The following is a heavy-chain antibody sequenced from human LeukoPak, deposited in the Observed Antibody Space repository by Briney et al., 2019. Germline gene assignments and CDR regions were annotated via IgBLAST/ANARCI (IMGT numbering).Heavy chain of an antibody. D-gene: IGHD1-1*01. CDR1: GGSFSGYY. CDR3: AERVHYYYYMDV. CDR2: INHSGST. Sequence: QSSETLSLTCAVYGGSFSGYYWSWIRQPPGKGLEWIGEINHSGSTNYNPSLKSRVTISVDTSKNQFSLKLSSVTAADTAVYYCAERVHYYYYMDVWGKGTTVTVSS. J-gene: IGHJ6*03. V-gene: IGHV4-34*01.